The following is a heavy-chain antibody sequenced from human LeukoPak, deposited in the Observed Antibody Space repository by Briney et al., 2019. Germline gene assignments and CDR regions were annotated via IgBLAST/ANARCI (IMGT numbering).Heavy chain of an antibody. V-gene: IGHV1-18*01. J-gene: IGHJ4*02. CDR1: GYTFTSYG. Sequence: ASVKVSCKASGYTFTSYGISWVRQAPGQGLEWMGWISAYNGNTNYAQKLQGRVTMTTDTSTSTAYMELGSLRSDDTAVYYCARDRGWGNYYDSSGYYLSGPSYWGQGTLVTVSS. CDR2: ISAYNGNT. CDR3: ARDRGWGNYYDSSGYYLSGPSY. D-gene: IGHD3-22*01.